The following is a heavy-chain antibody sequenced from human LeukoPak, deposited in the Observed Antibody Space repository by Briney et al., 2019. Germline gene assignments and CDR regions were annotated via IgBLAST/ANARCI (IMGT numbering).Heavy chain of an antibody. D-gene: IGHD6-6*01. CDR1: GYTFTGYY. Sequence: ASVKVPCKASGYTFTGYYMHWGRQAPGQGLEWMGWINPNSGGTNYAQKFQGRVTMTRDTSTSTVYMELSSLRSGDTAVYYCARDSGYSSSSSDAFDIWGQGTMVTVSS. CDR3: ARDSGYSSSSSDAFDI. V-gene: IGHV1-2*02. CDR2: INPNSGGT. J-gene: IGHJ3*02.